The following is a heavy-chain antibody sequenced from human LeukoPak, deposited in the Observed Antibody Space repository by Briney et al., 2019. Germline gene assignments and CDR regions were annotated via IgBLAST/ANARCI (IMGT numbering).Heavy chain of an antibody. V-gene: IGHV3-23*01. CDR1: GFTFSTYD. CDR3: AKATSSWKYYFEY. Sequence: GGSLRLSCAATGFTFSTYDMSWVRQAPGKGLEWVSAISGSGSNTYYADSVKGRFTISRDNSKNTLYVQMSSLRAEDMAVYYCAKATSSWKYYFEYWGQGILVTVSS. D-gene: IGHD6-13*01. J-gene: IGHJ4*02. CDR2: ISGSGSNT.